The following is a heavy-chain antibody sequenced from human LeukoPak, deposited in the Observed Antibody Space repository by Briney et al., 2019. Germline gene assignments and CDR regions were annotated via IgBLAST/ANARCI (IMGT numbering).Heavy chain of an antibody. V-gene: IGHV3-7*01. D-gene: IGHD6-6*01. J-gene: IGHJ4*02. CDR1: GFTFSSYR. CDR3: ARARSSIAAPSDY. CDR2: IKQDGSEK. Sequence: GGSLRLSCAASGFTFSSYRMSWVRQAPGKGLEWVANIKQDGSEKYYVDSVKGRFTISRDNAKNSLYLQMNSLRAEDTAVYYCARARSSIAAPSDYWGQGTLVTVSS.